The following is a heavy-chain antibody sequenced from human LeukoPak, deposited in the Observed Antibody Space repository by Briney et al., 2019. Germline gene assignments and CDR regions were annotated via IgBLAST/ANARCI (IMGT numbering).Heavy chain of an antibody. Sequence: GASVKVSCKASGGTFSSYAISWVRQAPGQGLEWMGGIIPIFGTANYAQRFQGRVTITADESTSTAYMELSSLRSEDTAVYYCARRGYGDYYNDYWGQGTLVTVSS. CDR2: IIPIFGTA. V-gene: IGHV1-69*13. D-gene: IGHD4-17*01. J-gene: IGHJ4*02. CDR1: GGTFSSYA. CDR3: ARRGYGDYYNDY.